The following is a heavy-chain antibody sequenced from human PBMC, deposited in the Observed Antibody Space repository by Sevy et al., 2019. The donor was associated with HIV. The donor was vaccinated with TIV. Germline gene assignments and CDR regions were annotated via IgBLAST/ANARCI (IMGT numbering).Heavy chain of an antibody. J-gene: IGHJ4*02. D-gene: IGHD3-10*01. CDR1: GGSISSSSYY. Sequence: SETLSLTCTVSGGSISSSSYYWGWIRQPPGKGLEWIGSIYYSGSTYYNPSLKSRVTISVDTSKNQFSLKLSSVTAADTAVYYYARHQRREFDYWSQGTLVTVSS. CDR3: ARHQRREFDY. CDR2: IYYSGST. V-gene: IGHV4-39*01.